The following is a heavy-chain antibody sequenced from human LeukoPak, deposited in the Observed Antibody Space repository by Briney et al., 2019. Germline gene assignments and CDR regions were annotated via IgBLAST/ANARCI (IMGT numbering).Heavy chain of an antibody. Sequence: SETLSLTCTVSGGSISSYYWSWIRPPPGKGLEWIGYIYYSGSTNYNPSPKSRVTISVDTSKNQFSLKLSSVTAADTAVYYCAGGLWFGELSDLRATFDYWGQGTLVTVSS. V-gene: IGHV4-59*01. D-gene: IGHD3-10*01. CDR2: IYYSGST. J-gene: IGHJ4*02. CDR1: GGSISSYY. CDR3: AGGLWFGELSDLRATFDY.